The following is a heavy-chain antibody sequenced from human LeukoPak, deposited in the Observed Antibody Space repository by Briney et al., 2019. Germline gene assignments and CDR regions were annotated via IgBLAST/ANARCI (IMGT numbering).Heavy chain of an antibody. CDR2: ISNTGSTI. D-gene: IGHD4-17*01. J-gene: IGHJ4*02. CDR3: ARPRGYGDYRPDY. V-gene: IGHV3-11*01. CDR1: GFTFSDYY. Sequence: GGSLRLSCAASGFTFSDYYMSWIRQAPGKGLEWVSYISNTGSTIYYADSVKGRFTISRDSAKNSLYLQMNSLRVEETAVYYCARPRGYGDYRPDYWGQGTLVTVSS.